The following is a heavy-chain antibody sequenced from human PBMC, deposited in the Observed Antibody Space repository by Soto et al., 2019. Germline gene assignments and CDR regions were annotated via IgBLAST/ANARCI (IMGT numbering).Heavy chain of an antibody. J-gene: IGHJ6*02. CDR1: GFTFSSYG. Sequence: QVQLVESGGGVVQPGRSLRLSCAASGFTFSSYGMHWVRQAPGKGLEWVAVIWYDGSNKYYADSVKGRFTISRDNSKNTLYLQMNSLRAEDTAVYYCARDNRGTHYINYYGMDVWGQGTTVTVSS. CDR3: ARDNRGTHYINYYGMDV. D-gene: IGHD1-1*01. CDR2: IWYDGSNK. V-gene: IGHV3-33*01.